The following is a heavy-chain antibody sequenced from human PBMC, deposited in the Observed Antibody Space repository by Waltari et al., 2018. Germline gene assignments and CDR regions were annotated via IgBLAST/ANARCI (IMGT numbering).Heavy chain of an antibody. CDR1: GGSISSSSYY. J-gene: IGHJ4*02. Sequence: QLQLQESGPGLVKPSETLSLTCTVSGGSISSSSYYWGWIRQPPGKGLEWIGSIYYSGSTYYNPSLKSRVTISVDTSKNQFSLKLSSVTAADTAVYYCARRNGRLLWFGELTPFDYWGQGTLVTVSS. D-gene: IGHD3-10*01. V-gene: IGHV4-39*01. CDR2: IYYSGST. CDR3: ARRNGRLLWFGELTPFDY.